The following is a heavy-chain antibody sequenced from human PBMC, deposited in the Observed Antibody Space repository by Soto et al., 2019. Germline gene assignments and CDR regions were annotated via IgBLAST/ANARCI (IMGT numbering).Heavy chain of an antibody. V-gene: IGHV1-69*02. J-gene: IGHJ6*03. CDR1: GGTFSSYP. CDR2: IIPILGIA. Sequence: QVQLVQSGAEVKKPGSSVKVSCKASGGTFSSYPISWVRQAPGQGLEWMGRIIPILGIANYAQKFKGRVTITADKSTSTAYMELSSLRSEDTAVYYCASQDYGDPRYYYYYMDVWGKGTTVTVSS. CDR3: ASQDYGDPRYYYYYMDV. D-gene: IGHD4-17*01.